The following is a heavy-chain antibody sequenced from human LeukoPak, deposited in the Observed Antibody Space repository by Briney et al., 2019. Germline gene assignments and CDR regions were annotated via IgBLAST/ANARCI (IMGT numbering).Heavy chain of an antibody. J-gene: IGHJ4*02. CDR3: AKDQKDYYDSSGYI. D-gene: IGHD3-22*01. CDR1: GFTFSSYA. Sequence: PGGSLRLSCAASGFTFSSYAMSWVRQAPGKGLEWVSAISGSGGSTYYADSVKGRFTISRDNSKNTLYLQMNGLRAEDTAVYYCAKDQKDYYDSSGYIWGQGTLVTVSS. CDR2: ISGSGGST. V-gene: IGHV3-23*01.